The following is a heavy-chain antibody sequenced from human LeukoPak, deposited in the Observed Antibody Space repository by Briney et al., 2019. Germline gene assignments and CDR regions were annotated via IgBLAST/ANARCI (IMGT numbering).Heavy chain of an antibody. Sequence: SVKVSCKASGGTFSSYAISWVRQAPGQGLEWMGGIILIFGTANYAQKFQGRVTITADESTSTAYMELSSLRSEDTAVYYCARQAHHLGVVTQSLYYFDYWGQGTLVTVSS. V-gene: IGHV1-69*13. CDR2: IILIFGTA. CDR1: GGTFSSYA. D-gene: IGHD3-3*01. CDR3: ARQAHHLGVVTQSLYYFDY. J-gene: IGHJ4*02.